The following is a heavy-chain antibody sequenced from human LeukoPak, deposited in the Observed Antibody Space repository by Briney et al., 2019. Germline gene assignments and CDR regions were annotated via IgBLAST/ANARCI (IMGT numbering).Heavy chain of an antibody. V-gene: IGHV3-48*03. J-gene: IGHJ4*02. Sequence: GGSLRLSCAASGFTFSSYEMNWVRQAPGKGLEWVSYISSSGSTIYYADSVKGRFTISRDNAKNSLYLQMNSLRAEDTAVYYCARSSIAAAGMEYFDYWGQGTLVTVSS. D-gene: IGHD6-13*01. CDR2: ISSSGSTI. CDR3: ARSSIAAAGMEYFDY. CDR1: GFTFSSYE.